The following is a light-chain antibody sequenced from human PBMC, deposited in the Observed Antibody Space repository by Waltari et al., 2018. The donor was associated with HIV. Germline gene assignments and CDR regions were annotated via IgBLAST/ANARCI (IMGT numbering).Light chain of an antibody. CDR1: SSNIENNY. V-gene: IGLV1-51*01. CDR2: DNN. CDR3: GTWDTSLTAGV. J-gene: IGLJ3*02. Sequence: QSVLTQPPSVSAASGQKVSIPCSGSSSNIENNYVSWYQQVPGTAPKLLIYDNNKRPSGIPDRFSGSKSGTSATLDIAGLQLGDEADYYCGTWDTSLTAGVFGGGTHLTVL.